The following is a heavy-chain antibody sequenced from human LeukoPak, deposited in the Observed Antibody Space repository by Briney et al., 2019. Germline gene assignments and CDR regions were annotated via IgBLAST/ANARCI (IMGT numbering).Heavy chain of an antibody. D-gene: IGHD1-26*01. J-gene: IGHJ3*02. V-gene: IGHV3-21*01. Sequence: GGCLRLSCAASGFTFSSYSMNWVRQAPGRGLEWVSSIISSSSYIYYADSVKGRFTISRDNAKNSLYLQMNGLRAEDTAVYYCARAHKGSGSYPNACDIWGQGTMVSVSS. CDR1: GFTFSSYS. CDR3: ARAHKGSGSYPNACDI. CDR2: IISSSSYI.